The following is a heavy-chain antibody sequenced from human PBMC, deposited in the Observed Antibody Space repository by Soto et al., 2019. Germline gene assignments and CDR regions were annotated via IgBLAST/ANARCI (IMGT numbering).Heavy chain of an antibody. D-gene: IGHD1-1*01. CDR2: IYHTGVT. CDR3: ARWNEGLDS. Sequence: SETLSLTCTVSGGSISSYYWSWIRQPPGKGLEYIGYIYHTGVTDYNPSLKSRVTLSLDTSKNQFSLKVSSVTAADTAVYYCARWNEGLDSWGQGTLVTVSS. J-gene: IGHJ4*02. V-gene: IGHV4-59*01. CDR1: GGSISSYY.